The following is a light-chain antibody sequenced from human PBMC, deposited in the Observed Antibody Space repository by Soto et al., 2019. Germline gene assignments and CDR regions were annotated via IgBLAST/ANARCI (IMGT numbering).Light chain of an antibody. Sequence: QSVLTQPPSVSGAPGQRVTISCTGSSSNIGAGYDVHWYQQLPGTAPKLLIYGNSNRPSGVPDRFSGSKSGTSASLAITGXXXXXXXXYYCQSYDSSLSGYVFGGGTKVTV. J-gene: IGLJ2*01. CDR2: GNS. CDR3: QSYDSSLSGYV. CDR1: SSNIGAGYD. V-gene: IGLV1-40*01.